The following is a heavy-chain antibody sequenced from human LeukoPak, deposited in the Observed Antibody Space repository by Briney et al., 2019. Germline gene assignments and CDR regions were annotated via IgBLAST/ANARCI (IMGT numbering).Heavy chain of an antibody. CDR2: IYTSGST. V-gene: IGHV4-4*07. Sequence: SETLSLTCTVSGGSISSYYWSWIRQPAGKGLEWIGRIYTSGSTNYNPSLKSRVTMSVDTSKIQFSLKLSSVTAADTAVYYCARDPMVRGVISSNWFDPWGQGTLVTVSS. CDR1: GGSISSYY. J-gene: IGHJ5*02. D-gene: IGHD3-10*01. CDR3: ARDPMVRGVISSNWFDP.